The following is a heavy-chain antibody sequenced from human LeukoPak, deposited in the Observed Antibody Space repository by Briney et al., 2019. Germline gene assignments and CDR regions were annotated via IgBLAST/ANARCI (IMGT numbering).Heavy chain of an antibody. V-gene: IGHV3-30-3*01. Sequence: GRSLRLSCAASGFTFSSYAMHWVRQGPGKGLEWVAIISYDGSNKYYADSVKGRFTISRDNSKNTLYLQMNSLRAEDTAVYYCARDLTDSSGWYRFDYWGQGTLVTVSS. CDR2: ISYDGSNK. D-gene: IGHD6-19*01. CDR1: GFTFSSYA. J-gene: IGHJ4*02. CDR3: ARDLTDSSGWYRFDY.